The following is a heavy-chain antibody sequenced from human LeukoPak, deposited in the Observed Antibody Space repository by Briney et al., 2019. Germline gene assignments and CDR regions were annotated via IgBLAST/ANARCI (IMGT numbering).Heavy chain of an antibody. CDR2: IYHSGST. V-gene: IGHV4-38-2*02. Sequence: SETLSLTCTVSGDSISSGYYWGWIRQPPGKGLEWIGSIYHSGSTYYNPSLKSRVTISVDTSKNHFSLRLSSVTAADTAVYYCARAWFRDLYQCDYWGQGTLVTVSS. D-gene: IGHD3-10*01. CDR3: ARAWFRDLYQCDY. CDR1: GDSISSGYY. J-gene: IGHJ4*02.